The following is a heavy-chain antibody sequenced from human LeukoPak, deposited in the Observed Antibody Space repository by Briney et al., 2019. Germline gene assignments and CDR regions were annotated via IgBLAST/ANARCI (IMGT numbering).Heavy chain of an antibody. Sequence: GGSLRLSCEASGFMFIGYGMHWVRQTPGEGLEWVAFIRYDGRHEYYTDSVKGRFTISRDNSKNTLYLQMSSLRAEDTAVYYCTTDDALETWGQGTRVIVSS. CDR1: GFMFIGYG. J-gene: IGHJ3*02. V-gene: IGHV3-30*02. CDR2: IRYDGRHE. CDR3: TTDDALET.